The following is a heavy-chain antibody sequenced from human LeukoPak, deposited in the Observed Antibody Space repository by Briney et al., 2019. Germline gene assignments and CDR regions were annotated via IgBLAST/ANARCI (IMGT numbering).Heavy chain of an antibody. CDR2: TYYRSKWYN. CDR1: GDSVSSNSAA. V-gene: IGHV6-1*01. D-gene: IGHD3-10*01. CDR3: ARDPMVRGVIDENWFDP. J-gene: IGHJ5*02. Sequence: SQTLSLTCAISGDSVSSNSAAWNWIRQSPSRGLEWLGRTYYRSKWYNDYAVSVKSRITINPDTSKNQFSLQLNSVTPEGTAVYYCARDPMVRGVIDENWFDPWGQGTLVTVSS.